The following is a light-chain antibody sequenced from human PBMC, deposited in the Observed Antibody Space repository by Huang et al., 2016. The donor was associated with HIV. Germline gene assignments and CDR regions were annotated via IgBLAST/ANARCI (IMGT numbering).Light chain of an antibody. CDR2: SGS. CDR3: QQYNHWPPLT. J-gene: IGKJ4*01. Sequence: ETVMTQSPATLSVSPGERATLSCRARQSIGSNLSWYQQRPGQAPRLLIYSGSTRATGIPARFSGSGSGKDFTLPISSLQSEDFAFYYCQQYNHWPPLTFGGGSKVEMK. V-gene: IGKV3-15*01. CDR1: QSIGSN.